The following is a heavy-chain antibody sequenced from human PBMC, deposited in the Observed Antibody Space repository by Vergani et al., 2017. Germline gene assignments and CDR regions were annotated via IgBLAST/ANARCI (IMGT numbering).Heavy chain of an antibody. V-gene: IGHV1-8*01. CDR2: MNPNSGNT. CDR3: ARGYYYDSSGRRWAFEI. D-gene: IGHD3-22*01. Sequence: QVQLVQSGAEVKKPGASVKVSCKASGYTFTSYDINWVRQATGQGLEWMGWMNPNSGNTGYAQKFQGRVTMTRNTSISTAYMELSSLRSEDTAVYYCARGYYYDSSGRRWAFEIWGQGTMVTVSS. CDR1: GYTFTSYD. J-gene: IGHJ3*02.